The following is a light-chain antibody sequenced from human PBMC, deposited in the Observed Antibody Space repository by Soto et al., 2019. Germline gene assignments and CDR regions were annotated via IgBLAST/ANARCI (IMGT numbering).Light chain of an antibody. CDR1: QSISGW. CDR3: QQSYSTPPIT. Sequence: DIQMTQSPPTLSASVGDRVTLTCRASQSISGWLAWYQQKPGKAPKLLIYDASTLESGVPSRFSGSGSGTDFTLTISSLQPEDFATYYCQQSYSTPPITFGQGTRLEIK. V-gene: IGKV1-5*01. J-gene: IGKJ5*01. CDR2: DAS.